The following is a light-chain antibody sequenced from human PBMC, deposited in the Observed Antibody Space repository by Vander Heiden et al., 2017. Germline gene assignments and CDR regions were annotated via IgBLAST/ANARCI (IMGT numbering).Light chain of an antibody. CDR1: QGISNY. J-gene: IGKJ3*01. Sequence: DIHVTPSPSSLSASAGDRVTITCQASQGISNYLDWYQQKPGKAPNLLIYDASTLERGVPSRFSGSGSGTDFTLTISSLQSEDIATYYCQQYDNYPPTFGPGTKVEIK. CDR2: DAS. V-gene: IGKV1-33*01. CDR3: QQYDNYPPT.